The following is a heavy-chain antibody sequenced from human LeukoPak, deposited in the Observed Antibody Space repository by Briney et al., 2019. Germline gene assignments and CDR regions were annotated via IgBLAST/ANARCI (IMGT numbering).Heavy chain of an antibody. V-gene: IGHV3-30*18. J-gene: IGHJ4*02. D-gene: IGHD2-2*01. CDR3: AKAPQRGTAAPFDY. CDR1: GFIFSNYG. Sequence: PGGSLRLSCAASGFIFSNYGMHWVRQAPGKGLEWVAVISYDGRNKHYPDSVKGRFTISRDISTDTLWLQMDSLRTEDTAVYYCAKAPQRGTAAPFDYWGQGPLVTVSS. CDR2: ISYDGRNK.